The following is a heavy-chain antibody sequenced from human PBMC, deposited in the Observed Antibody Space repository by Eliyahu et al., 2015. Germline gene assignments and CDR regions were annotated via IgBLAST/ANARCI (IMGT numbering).Heavy chain of an antibody. CDR2: INHAGST. D-gene: IGHD6-13*01. CDR1: GGSLSGYY. V-gene: IGHV4-34*02. CDR3: AKAAAAGSRWLDP. Sequence: QVQLQQWGAGLLKPSETLSLTCTVYGGSLSGYYWSWXRQPPGQGLEWIGEINHAGSTKYNPSLESRITLSVDTSKNQFSLKMSSVTAADTAVYFCAKAAAAGSRWLDPWGQGTLVTVSS. J-gene: IGHJ5*02.